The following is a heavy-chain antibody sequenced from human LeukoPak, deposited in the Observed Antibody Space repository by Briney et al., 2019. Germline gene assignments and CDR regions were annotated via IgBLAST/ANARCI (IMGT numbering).Heavy chain of an antibody. Sequence: GESLKISCKGSGYSFTSYWIGCVRQMPGKGLEWMGIIYPGDSDTRYSPSFQGQVTISGDKSISTAYLQWSSLKASHTAMYYCARLVVPVTYYFDYWGQGTLVTVSS. CDR2: IYPGDSDT. CDR1: GYSFTSYW. D-gene: IGHD2-2*01. CDR3: ARLVVPVTYYFDY. J-gene: IGHJ4*02. V-gene: IGHV5-51*01.